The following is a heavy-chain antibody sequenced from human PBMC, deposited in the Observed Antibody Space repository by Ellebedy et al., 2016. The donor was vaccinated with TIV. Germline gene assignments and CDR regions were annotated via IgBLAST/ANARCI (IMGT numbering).Heavy chain of an antibody. J-gene: IGHJ3*02. D-gene: IGHD2-8*02. CDR1: GFTFSIYA. Sequence: PGGSLRLSCAASGFTFSIYAMSWVRQAPGKGLEWVSLISGSGDSTHYADSVKGRFTISRDNSRNTLYLQMNSLRGEDTAVYFCAKDVRYTTGWGGALDIWGQGAMVTVSS. V-gene: IGHV3-23*01. CDR3: AKDVRYTTGWGGALDI. CDR2: ISGSGDST.